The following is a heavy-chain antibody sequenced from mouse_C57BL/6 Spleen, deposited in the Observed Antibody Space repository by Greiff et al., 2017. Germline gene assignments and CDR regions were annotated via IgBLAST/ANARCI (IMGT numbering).Heavy chain of an antibody. D-gene: IGHD3-2*02. CDR3: ASTFSGYDAMGY. CDR2: IYPGSGST. J-gene: IGHJ4*01. Sequence: QVQLQQPGAELVKPGASVKMSCKASGYTFTSYWITWVKQRPGQGLEWIGDIYPGSGSTKFNEKFKSKATLTVDTSSSTAYMQLSSLTSEDSAVYYCASTFSGYDAMGYWGQGTSVTVSS. V-gene: IGHV1-55*01. CDR1: GYTFTSYW.